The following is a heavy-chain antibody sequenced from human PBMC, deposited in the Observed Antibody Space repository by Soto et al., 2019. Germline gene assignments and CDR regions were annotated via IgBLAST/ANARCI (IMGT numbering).Heavy chain of an antibody. CDR1: GGSISSGGYS. CDR2: IYHSGST. V-gene: IGHV4-30-2*01. D-gene: IGHD4-17*01. CDR3: ARAMTTVTTIDY. J-gene: IGHJ4*02. Sequence: QLQLQESGSGLVKPSQTLSLTCAVSGGSISSGGYSWSWIRQPPGKGLEWIGYIYHSGSTYYNPSLKSRVTISVDRSKNQFSLKLSSVTAGDTAVYYCARAMTTVTTIDYWGQGTLVTVSS.